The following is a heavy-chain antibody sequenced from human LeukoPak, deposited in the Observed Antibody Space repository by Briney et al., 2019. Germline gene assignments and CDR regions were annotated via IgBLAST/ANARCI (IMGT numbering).Heavy chain of an antibody. Sequence: GASVKVSCKASGGTFSSYAISWVRQAPGQGLEWMGGIIPIFGTANYAQKFQGRVTITADKSTSTAYMELSSLRSEDTAVYYCARDLVAAAGPNRFDIWGQGTMVTVSS. J-gene: IGHJ3*02. CDR2: IIPIFGTA. V-gene: IGHV1-69*06. D-gene: IGHD6-13*01. CDR1: GGTFSSYA. CDR3: ARDLVAAAGPNRFDI.